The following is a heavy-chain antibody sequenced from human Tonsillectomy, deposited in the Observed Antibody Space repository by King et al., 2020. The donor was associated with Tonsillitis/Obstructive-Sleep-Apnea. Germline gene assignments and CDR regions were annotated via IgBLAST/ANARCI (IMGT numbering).Heavy chain of an antibody. V-gene: IGHV5-10-1*01. CDR1: GYSFTSYW. Sequence: QLVQSGAEVKKPGESLRISCKGSGYSFTSYWISWVRQMPGNGLEWMGRIDPSDSYTNYSPSFQVHVTISADKSISTAYLHWSSLKASDTSMYYCARPIVGATVAAFDIWGQGTMVTVSS. J-gene: IGHJ3*02. CDR3: ARPIVGATVAAFDI. D-gene: IGHD1-26*01. CDR2: IDPSDSYT.